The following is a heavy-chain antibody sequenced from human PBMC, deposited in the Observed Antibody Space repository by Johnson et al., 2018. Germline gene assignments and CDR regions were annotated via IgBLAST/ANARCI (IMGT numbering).Heavy chain of an antibody. CDR2: VNPSGGST. V-gene: IGHV1-46*01. D-gene: IGHD6-19*01. CDR1: GYTFTSYY. Sequence: QVQLVESGAEVKKPGASVKVSCKASGYTFTSYYMHWVRQAPGQGLEWMGRVNPSGGSTSNGQKFQGRVTLTRDKSTSTDYMELSSLRSEDTAVYYWARGIDTSGWYGTAFDIWGQGTMVTVSS. J-gene: IGHJ3*02. CDR3: ARGIDTSGWYGTAFDI.